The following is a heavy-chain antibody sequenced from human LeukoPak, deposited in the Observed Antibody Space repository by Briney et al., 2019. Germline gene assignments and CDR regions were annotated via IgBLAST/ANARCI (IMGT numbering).Heavy chain of an antibody. D-gene: IGHD1-26*01. CDR2: ISYDGSNE. CDR1: GFTFSSYA. CDR3: AGEGEWELLQGAFDI. J-gene: IGHJ3*02. Sequence: GGSLRLSCAASGFTFSSYAMHWVRQAPGKGLEWVAVISYDGSNEYYADSVKGRFTISRDNSKNTLYLQMNSLRAEDTAVYYCAGEGEWELLQGAFDIWGQGTMVTVSS. V-gene: IGHV3-30*14.